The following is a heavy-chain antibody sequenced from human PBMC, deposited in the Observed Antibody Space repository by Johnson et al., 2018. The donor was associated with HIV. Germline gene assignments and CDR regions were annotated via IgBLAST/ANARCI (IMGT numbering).Heavy chain of an antibody. V-gene: IGHV3-66*01. D-gene: IGHD3-10*01. CDR3: ARDFSVRAFDI. Sequence: VQLVESGGDLVQPGGSLRLSCAVSGFTVSSNYMSWVRRAPGKGLEWVSVIYSGGSTYYADSVKGRFTISRDNSKNTLYLQMNSLRAEDTAVYYCARDFSVRAFDIWGQGTMVTVSS. CDR2: IYSGGST. J-gene: IGHJ3*02. CDR1: GFTVSSNY.